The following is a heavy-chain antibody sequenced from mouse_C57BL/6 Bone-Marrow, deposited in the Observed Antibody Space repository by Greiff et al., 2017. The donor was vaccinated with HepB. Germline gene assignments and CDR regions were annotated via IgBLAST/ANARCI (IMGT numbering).Heavy chain of an antibody. J-gene: IGHJ4*01. CDR3: AKTSYDGYYHYYAMDY. V-gene: IGHV2-5*01. CDR2: IWRGGST. D-gene: IGHD2-3*01. CDR1: GFSLTSYG. Sequence: VQLQQSGPGLVQPSQRLSITCTVSGFSLTSYGVHWVRQSPGKGLEWLGVIWRGGSTDYNAAFMSRLSITKDNSKSQVFFKMNSLQADDTAIYYCAKTSYDGYYHYYAMDYWGQGTSVTVSS.